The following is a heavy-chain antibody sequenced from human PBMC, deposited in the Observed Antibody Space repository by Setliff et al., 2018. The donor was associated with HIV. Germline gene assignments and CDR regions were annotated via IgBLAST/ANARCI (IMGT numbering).Heavy chain of an antibody. J-gene: IGHJ4*02. CDR1: GFTVSSNS. CDR2: IYSVGIT. V-gene: IGHV3-53*01. D-gene: IGHD3-10*02. CDR3: ARVFGPFDY. Sequence: GESLRLSCAASGFTVSSNSMRWVRQAPGKGLAWVSVIYSVGITYYTDSVKGRFTISRDNSKNTLYLQMNSLRAEDTAVYYCARVFGPFDYWGQGTLVTVSS.